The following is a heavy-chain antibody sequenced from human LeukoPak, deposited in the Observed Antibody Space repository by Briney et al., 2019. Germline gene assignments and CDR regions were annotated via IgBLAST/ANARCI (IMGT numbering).Heavy chain of an antibody. D-gene: IGHD2-2*02. CDR1: GGSISSGDYY. CDR3: AGSYCSSTSCYTGAWFDP. J-gene: IGHJ5*02. Sequence: SETLSLTCTVSGGSISSGDYYWSWIRQPPGKGLEWIGYIYYSGSTYYNPSLKSRVTISVDTSKNQFSLKLSSVTAADTAVYYCAGSYCSSTSCYTGAWFDPWGQGTLVTVSS. V-gene: IGHV4-30-4*01. CDR2: IYYSGST.